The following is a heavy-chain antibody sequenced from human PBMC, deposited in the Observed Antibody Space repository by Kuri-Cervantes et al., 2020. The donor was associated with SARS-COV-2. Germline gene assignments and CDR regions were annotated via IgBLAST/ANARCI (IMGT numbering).Heavy chain of an antibody. CDR3: ARGSYVSLDL. Sequence: SETLSLTCTVSGASVSSGNDYWGWLRQPPGKGLEWIGFIYYSGDTNYNLSLRRRVTITVDTSKNQFSLKLRCVTAADPAVYFCARGSYVSLDLWGQGALVTVSS. CDR1: GASVSSGNDY. V-gene: IGHV4-61*01. J-gene: IGHJ4*02. D-gene: IGHD3-16*01. CDR2: IYYSGDT.